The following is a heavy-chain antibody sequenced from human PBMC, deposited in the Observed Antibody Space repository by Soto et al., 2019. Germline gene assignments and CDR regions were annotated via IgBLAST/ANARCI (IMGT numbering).Heavy chain of an antibody. CDR3: ARGSVVVKGNWFDP. Sequence: PSETLSLTCTVSGGSISSGGYYWSWIRQHPGKGLEWIGYIYYSGSTYYNPSLKSRVTISVDTSKNQFSLKLSSVTAADTAVYYCARGSVVVKGNWFDPWGQGTLVTVSS. D-gene: IGHD2-2*01. CDR1: GGSISSGGYY. CDR2: IYYSGST. J-gene: IGHJ5*02. V-gene: IGHV4-31*03.